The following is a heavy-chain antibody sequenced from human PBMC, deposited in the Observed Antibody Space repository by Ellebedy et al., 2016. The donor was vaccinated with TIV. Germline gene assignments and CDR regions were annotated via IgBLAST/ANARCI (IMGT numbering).Heavy chain of an antibody. J-gene: IGHJ4*02. V-gene: IGHV3-48*02. Sequence: GESLKISCAASGFTFSSYSMTWVRQAPGKGLEWVSYISSSSATIYYADSVKGRFTISRDNAKNSLYLQMNSLRDEDTAVYCCARDSKLVAATTILDYWGQGTLVTVSS. CDR3: ARDSKLVAATTILDY. D-gene: IGHD2-15*01. CDR1: GFTFSSYS. CDR2: ISSSSATI.